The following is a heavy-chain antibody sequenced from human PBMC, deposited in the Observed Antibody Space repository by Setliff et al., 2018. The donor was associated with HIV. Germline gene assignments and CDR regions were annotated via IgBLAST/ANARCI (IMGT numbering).Heavy chain of an antibody. V-gene: IGHV4-30-4*08. CDR1: GGSISSGDYY. CDR2: IYYSGST. CDR3: ARGTGGYGSGSYANYYFDY. D-gene: IGHD3-10*01. J-gene: IGHJ4*02. Sequence: PSETLSLTCTVSGGSISSGDYYWSWIRQPPGKGLEWIGYIYYSGSTYYNPSLKSRVTRSVDTSKNQFSLKLSSVTAADTAVYYCARGTGGYGSGSYANYYFDYWGQGTLVTVSS.